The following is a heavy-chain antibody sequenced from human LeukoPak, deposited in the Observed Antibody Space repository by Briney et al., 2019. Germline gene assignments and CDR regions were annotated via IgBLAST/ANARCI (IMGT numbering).Heavy chain of an antibody. Sequence: GGSLRLSCAASGFTFSSYAMSWVRQAPGKGLEWVSAISGSGGSTYYADSVKGRFTISRDNSKNTLYLQMNSLRAEDTAVYYCAISSEYSYGSAYYFDYWGQGTLVTVSS. CDR3: AISSEYSYGSAYYFDY. CDR1: GFTFSSYA. V-gene: IGHV3-23*01. CDR2: ISGSGGST. D-gene: IGHD5-18*01. J-gene: IGHJ4*02.